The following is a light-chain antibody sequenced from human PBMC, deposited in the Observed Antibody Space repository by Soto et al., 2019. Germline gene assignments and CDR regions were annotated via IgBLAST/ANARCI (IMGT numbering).Light chain of an antibody. J-gene: IGKJ2*01. CDR2: GAS. CDR1: QSISTS. CDR3: QQYDTSPYT. Sequence: IVLAQSPGTLSLSPGERATLSCRASQSISTSLAWFQQKPGQAPRLLIYGASSRGTGIPDRFSGSGSGTDFTLTISRLEPEDFVVYYCQQYDTSPYTFGQGTKLEIK. V-gene: IGKV3-20*01.